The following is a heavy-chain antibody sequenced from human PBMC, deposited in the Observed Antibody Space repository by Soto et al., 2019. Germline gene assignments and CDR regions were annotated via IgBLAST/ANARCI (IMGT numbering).Heavy chain of an antibody. CDR1: GFTFTDFY. CDR3: AGWGGHDYNY. D-gene: IGHD4-4*01. V-gene: IGHV3-7*03. Sequence: EVQLVQSGGGLVQPGGSLRLSCVGSGFTFTDFYMNWVRQAPGKGLEWVANIRPDGSETNYVESVKGRFTTSRDNAKNSLFLQMNSRRADDTAVYYCAGWGGHDYNYWGQGILVTVSS. J-gene: IGHJ4*02. CDR2: IRPDGSET.